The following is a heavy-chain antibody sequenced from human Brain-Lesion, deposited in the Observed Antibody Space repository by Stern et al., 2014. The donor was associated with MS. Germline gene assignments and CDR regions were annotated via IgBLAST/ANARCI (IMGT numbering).Heavy chain of an antibody. CDR2: IKQDGSEK. Sequence: EVQLVQSGGGLVQPGGSLRLSCAASGLTLSSYWMSWVRPAPGKGLEWVANIKQDGSEKYYVDSVKGRFTIYRDNAKNSLFLQMNSLRAEDTAVYYCAADTRAMTVFYWGQGTLVTVSS. CDR3: AADTRAMTVFY. V-gene: IGHV3-7*01. J-gene: IGHJ4*02. D-gene: IGHD2-21*02. CDR1: GLTLSSYW.